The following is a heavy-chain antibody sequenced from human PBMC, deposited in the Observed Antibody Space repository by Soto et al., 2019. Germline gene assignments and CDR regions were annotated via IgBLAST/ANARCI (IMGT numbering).Heavy chain of an antibody. Sequence: PGGSLRLSCAASGFSFSTYAMSWVRQAPGKGLEWVSGISGSGGTTYYADSVKGRFTISRDNSKNTLYLQMNSLRAEDTAVYYCAKEFHIVVVKDAFDIWGQGTMVTVSS. V-gene: IGHV3-23*01. CDR3: AKEFHIVVVKDAFDI. J-gene: IGHJ3*02. CDR2: ISGSGGTT. D-gene: IGHD2-21*01. CDR1: GFSFSTYA.